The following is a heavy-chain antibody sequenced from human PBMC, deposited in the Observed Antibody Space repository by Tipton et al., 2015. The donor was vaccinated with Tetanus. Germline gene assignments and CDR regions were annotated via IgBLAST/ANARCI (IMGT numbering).Heavy chain of an antibody. D-gene: IGHD3-22*01. Sequence: QLVQSGAEVKKPGASVKVSCKASGYTFTGYYIYWVRQAPGQGLEWMGWIDPNSGGTVYAQKFQGRVTMTRDTSISTAYMELRSLRSDHAAVYYCARDRGDYIYYGMDVWGPGTTVTVS. CDR2: IDPNSGGT. J-gene: IGHJ6*02. CDR1: GYTFTGYY. V-gene: IGHV1-2*02. CDR3: ARDRGDYIYYGMDV.